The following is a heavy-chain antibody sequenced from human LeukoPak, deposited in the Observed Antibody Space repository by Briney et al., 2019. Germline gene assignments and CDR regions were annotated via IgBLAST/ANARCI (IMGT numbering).Heavy chain of an antibody. CDR2: MNPNSGNT. Sequence: ASVKVSCKASGYTFTSYDINWVRQATGQGLEWMGWMNPNSGNTGYAQKFQGRVTITRNTSISTAYMELRSLRSDDTAVYYCARGEEYYYGSGSLSAFDYWGQGTLVTVSS. CDR1: GYTFTSYD. CDR3: ARGEEYYYGSGSLSAFDY. J-gene: IGHJ4*02. V-gene: IGHV1-8*03. D-gene: IGHD3-10*01.